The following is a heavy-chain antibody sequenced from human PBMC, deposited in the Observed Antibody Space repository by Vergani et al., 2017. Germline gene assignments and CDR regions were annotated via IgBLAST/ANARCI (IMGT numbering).Heavy chain of an antibody. CDR2: ISWNSGSI. V-gene: IGHV3-9*01. CDR1: GFTFDDYA. D-gene: IGHD6-13*01. J-gene: IGHJ4*02. CDR3: AKDISFFGQQPNADY. Sequence: EVQLVESGGGLVQPGRSLRLSCAASGFTFDDYAMHWVRQAPGKGLEWVSGISWNSGSIGYADSVKGRFTISRDNAKNSLYLQMNSLRAEDTALYYCAKDISFFGQQPNADYWGQGTLVTVSS.